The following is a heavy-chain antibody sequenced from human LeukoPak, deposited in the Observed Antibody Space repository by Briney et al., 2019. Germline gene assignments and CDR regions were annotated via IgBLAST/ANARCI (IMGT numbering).Heavy chain of an antibody. CDR3: ARFQYCSGGSCYNYFDY. CDR2: IDPSDSYT. D-gene: IGHD2-15*01. V-gene: IGHV5-10-1*01. J-gene: IGHJ4*02. Sequence: GESLKISCKGSGYSFTSYWISWVRQMPGKGLEWMGRIDPSDSYTNYSPSFQGHVTISADKSISTAYLQWSSLKASDTAMYYCARFQYCSGGSCYNYFDYWGQGTLVTVFS. CDR1: GYSFTSYW.